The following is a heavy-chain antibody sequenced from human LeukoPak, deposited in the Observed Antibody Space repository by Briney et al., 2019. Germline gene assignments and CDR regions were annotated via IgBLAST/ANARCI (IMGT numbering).Heavy chain of an antibody. CDR3: AKDVGVGAFFDY. Sequence: GRSLRLSCAASGFTFSSYAMHWVRQAPGKGLEWVAFIRYDGSNKYYADSVKGRFTNSRDNSKNTLYLQMNSLRAEDTAVYYCAKDVGVGAFFDYWGQGTLVTVSS. CDR1: GFTFSSYA. V-gene: IGHV3-30*02. D-gene: IGHD1-26*01. CDR2: IRYDGSNK. J-gene: IGHJ4*02.